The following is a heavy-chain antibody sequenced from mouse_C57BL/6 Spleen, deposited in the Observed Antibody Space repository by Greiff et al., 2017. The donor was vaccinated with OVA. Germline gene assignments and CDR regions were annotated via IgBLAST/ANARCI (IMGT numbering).Heavy chain of an antibody. D-gene: IGHD2-12*01. CDR2: IDPETGGT. CDR3: TRTYSVDAMDY. V-gene: IGHV1-15*01. Sequence: QVQLKESGAELVRPGASVTLSCKASGYTFTDYEMHWVKQTPVHGLEWIGAIDPETGGTAYNQKFKGKAILTADKSSSTAYMELRSLTSEDSAVYYCTRTYSVDAMDYWGQGTSVTVSS. J-gene: IGHJ4*01. CDR1: GYTFTDYE.